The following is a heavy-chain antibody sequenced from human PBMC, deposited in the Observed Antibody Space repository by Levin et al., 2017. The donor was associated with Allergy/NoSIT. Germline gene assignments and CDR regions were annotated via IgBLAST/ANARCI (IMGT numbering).Heavy chain of an antibody. CDR1: GFNVSNKY. J-gene: IGHJ6*02. Sequence: GGSLRLSCAASGFNVSNKYMSWVRQAPGKGLGWVSIIYSGGKTYYADSVKGRFTISRDNSKKTLYLQMNSLRADDTAVYYCAGGGVVPAALRYTFYYGMDVWGQGTTVTVSS. V-gene: IGHV3-53*01. D-gene: IGHD2-2*01. CDR2: IYSGGKT. CDR3: AGGGVVPAALRYTFYYGMDV.